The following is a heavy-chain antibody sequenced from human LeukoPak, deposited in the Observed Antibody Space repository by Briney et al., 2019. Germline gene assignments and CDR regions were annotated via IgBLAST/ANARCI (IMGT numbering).Heavy chain of an antibody. CDR2: ISSSSSYI. J-gene: IGHJ4*02. CDR3: ARVLSGWYDY. Sequence: GGSLRLSCAASGFAFSSYSMNWVRQAPGKGLEWVSSISSSSSYIYYADSVKGRFTISRDNAKNSLYLQMNSLRAEDTAVYYCARVLSGWYDYWGQGTLVTVSS. V-gene: IGHV3-21*01. CDR1: GFAFSSYS. D-gene: IGHD6-19*01.